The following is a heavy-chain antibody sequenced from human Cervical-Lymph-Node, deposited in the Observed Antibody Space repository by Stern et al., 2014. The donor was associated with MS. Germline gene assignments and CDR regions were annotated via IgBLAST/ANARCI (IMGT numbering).Heavy chain of an antibody. J-gene: IGHJ6*02. V-gene: IGHV1-2*04. D-gene: IGHD3-10*01. CDR3: ARAYGSGTFLGMDV. CDR1: GYTFTDYY. CDR2: VNPDSGST. Sequence: VHLVESGAEVKKSGASVKGSCKASGYTFTDYYVHWVRQAPGQGLEWMGWVNPDSGSTKYAQRYQDSVTMTRDTSISTAYMELTRLRSDDTAVYYCARAYGSGTFLGMDVWGQGTTVIVSS.